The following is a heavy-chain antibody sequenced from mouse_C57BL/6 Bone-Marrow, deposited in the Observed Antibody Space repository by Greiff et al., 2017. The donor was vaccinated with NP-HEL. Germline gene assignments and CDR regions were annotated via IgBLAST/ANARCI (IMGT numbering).Heavy chain of an antibody. CDR1: GYTFTSYW. Sequence: QVQLQQPGAELVKPGASVKLSCKASGYTFTSYWMHWVKQRPGQGLEWIGMIHPNSGSTNYNEKFKSKATLTVDKSSSTAYMQHSSLTSEDSAVYYCARWGWLLSLYAMDYWGQGTSVTVSS. CDR3: ARWGWLLSLYAMDY. CDR2: IHPNSGST. J-gene: IGHJ4*01. D-gene: IGHD2-3*01. V-gene: IGHV1-64*01.